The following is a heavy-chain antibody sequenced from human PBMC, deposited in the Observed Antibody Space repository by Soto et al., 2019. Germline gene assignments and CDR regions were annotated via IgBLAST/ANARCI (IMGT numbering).Heavy chain of an antibody. CDR2: IIPIFGTA. V-gene: IGHV1-69*12. CDR3: ARDPGNWIRVWYFDL. Sequence: QVQLVQSGAEVKKPGSSVKVSCKASGGTFSSYAISWVRQAPGQGLEWMGGIIPIFGTANYAQKFQGRVTITADESTSTAYMELSSLRSEGTAVYYCARDPGNWIRVWYFDLWGRGTLVTVSS. J-gene: IGHJ2*01. CDR1: GGTFSSYA. D-gene: IGHD1-1*01.